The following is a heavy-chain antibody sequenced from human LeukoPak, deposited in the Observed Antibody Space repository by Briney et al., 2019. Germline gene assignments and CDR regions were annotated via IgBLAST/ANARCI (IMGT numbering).Heavy chain of an antibody. Sequence: PSETLSLTCTVPGGSISGYYWCWIRQPPGKGLGWRGYIYYSGSTNYNPSLQSRVTISVDTSKSQFSLKLSSVTAADTAVYYCARSRDGYNINWFDPWGQGTLVTVSS. V-gene: IGHV4-59*01. CDR1: GGSISGYY. D-gene: IGHD5-24*01. CDR3: ARSRDGYNINWFDP. J-gene: IGHJ5*02. CDR2: IYYSGST.